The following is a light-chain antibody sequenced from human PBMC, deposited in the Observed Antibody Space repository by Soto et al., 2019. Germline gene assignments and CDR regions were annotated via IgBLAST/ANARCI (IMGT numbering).Light chain of an antibody. J-gene: IGKJ2*01. CDR1: ESVNNK. V-gene: IGKV3D-15*01. CDR3: QHHNGWVKP. CDR2: YAS. Sequence: EVVMTQSPATLSVSPGERATLSCRASESVNNKLAWYQQRAGQPPRLLIYYASIRASGIPARFSGSGSGTEFTLTISSLQSEDFAVYYFQHHNGWVKPFGQGTKLEI.